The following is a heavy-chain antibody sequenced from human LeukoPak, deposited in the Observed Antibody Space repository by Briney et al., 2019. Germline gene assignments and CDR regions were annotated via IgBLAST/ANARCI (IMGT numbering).Heavy chain of an antibody. CDR2: IHYSGST. CDR1: GGSITNYY. V-gene: IGHV4-59*08. D-gene: IGHD2-2*01. CDR3: ARRGDYQRGFFDY. Sequence: SESLSLTFTVSGGSITNYYWSWIRQSPGKGLEWIGYIHYSGSTTYAPSLKSRVTMSVDTSNNQFSLKLISVTAADTAVYYCARRGDYQRGFFDYWGQGALVTVPS. J-gene: IGHJ4*02.